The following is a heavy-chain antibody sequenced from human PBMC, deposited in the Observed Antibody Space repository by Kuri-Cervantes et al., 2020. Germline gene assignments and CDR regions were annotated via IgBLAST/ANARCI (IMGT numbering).Heavy chain of an antibody. CDR2: ISWNSGSI. D-gene: IGHD3-22*01. CDR1: GFTFDDYS. J-gene: IGHJ4*02. V-gene: IGHV3-9*01. CDR3: AKGGLDYYDSSGYYN. Sequence: SLKISCAASGFTFDDYSMHWVRQAPGKGLEWVSGISWNSGSIGYADSVKGRFTISRDNAKNSLYLKMNSLRAEDTSLYYCAKGGLDYYDSSGYYNWGQGTMVTVSS.